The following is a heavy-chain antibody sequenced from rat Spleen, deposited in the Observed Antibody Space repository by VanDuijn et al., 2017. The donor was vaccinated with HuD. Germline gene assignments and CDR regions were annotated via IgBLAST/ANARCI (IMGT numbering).Heavy chain of an antibody. V-gene: IGHV5-25*01. D-gene: IGHD1-10*01. J-gene: IGHJ2*01. CDR1: GFTFRNYV. Sequence: EVQLVESGGGLVQPGRSLKLSCTGSGFTFRNYVMAWVRQAPTKGLEWVASISSGGGGTYYPDSVKGRFTISRDNAKSTLYLQMDSLRSEDTASYYCARHGAYNNYGWFAYWGQGVMVTVSS. CDR3: ARHGAYNNYGWFAY. CDR2: ISSGGGGT.